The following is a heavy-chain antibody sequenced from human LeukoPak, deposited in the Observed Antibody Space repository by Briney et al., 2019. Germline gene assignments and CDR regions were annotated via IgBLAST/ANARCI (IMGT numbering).Heavy chain of an antibody. Sequence: PGGSLRLSCAASGFTFSSYAMSWVRQAPGKGLEWVSAISGSGGSTYYADSVKGRFTISRDNSKNTLYLQMNSLRDEDPAVYYWARDRVDCSGGSCYGVAFDYWGQGTLVTVSS. J-gene: IGHJ4*02. CDR1: GFTFSSYA. CDR3: ARDRVDCSGGSCYGVAFDY. CDR2: ISGSGGST. V-gene: IGHV3-23*01. D-gene: IGHD2-15*01.